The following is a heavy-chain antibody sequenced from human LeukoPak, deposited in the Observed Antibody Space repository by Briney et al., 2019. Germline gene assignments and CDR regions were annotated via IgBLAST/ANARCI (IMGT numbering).Heavy chain of an antibody. D-gene: IGHD6-13*01. CDR3: ARGSSIAAAGTFGWFDP. Sequence: SETLSLTCAVYGGSFSGYYWSWIRQPPGNGLEWIGEINHSGSTNYNPSLKSRVTISVDTSKNQFSLKLSSVTAADTAVYYCARGSSIAAAGTFGWFDPWGQGTLVTVSS. CDR1: GGSFSGYY. V-gene: IGHV4-34*01. J-gene: IGHJ5*02. CDR2: INHSGST.